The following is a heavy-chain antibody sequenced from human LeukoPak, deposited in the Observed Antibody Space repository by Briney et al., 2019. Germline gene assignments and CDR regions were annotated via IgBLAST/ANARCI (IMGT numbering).Heavy chain of an antibody. Sequence: ASVKVSCKASGYTFSRYYMNWVRQAPGQGLEWMGIINPSGGSTSYAQKFHGRVTMTRDTSTSTVYMELSSLRSEDTALYYCARAHFQGSLTGAFDIWGQGTMVTVSS. J-gene: IGHJ3*02. CDR2: INPSGGST. CDR3: ARAHFQGSLTGAFDI. CDR1: GYTFSRYY. D-gene: IGHD1-14*01. V-gene: IGHV1-46*01.